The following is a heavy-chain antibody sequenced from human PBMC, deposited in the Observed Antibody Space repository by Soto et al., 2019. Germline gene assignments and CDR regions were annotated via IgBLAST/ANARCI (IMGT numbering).Heavy chain of an antibody. CDR3: ARGGGYDPFGYYFDF. V-gene: IGHV3-66*01. Sequence: GGSLRLSCAISGFTVSTNYVSWVRQAPGRGLECVSVIYSDGRTYYADSVKGRFTISRDISKNTLYLQMSSLRPEDTAVYYCARGGGYDPFGYYFDFWGQGTLVTVSS. CDR2: IYSDGRT. CDR1: GFTVSTNY. J-gene: IGHJ4*02. D-gene: IGHD5-12*01.